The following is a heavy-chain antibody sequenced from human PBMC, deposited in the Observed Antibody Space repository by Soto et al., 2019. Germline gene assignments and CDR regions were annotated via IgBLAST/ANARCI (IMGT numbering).Heavy chain of an antibody. Sequence: ASVKVSCKASGYTFTSYAMHWVRQAPGQRLEWMGWINAGNGNTEYSQKFQGRVTITRDTSASTAYMELSSLRSEDTAVYYCARDNPYSSSWYWFDPWGQGTLVTVSS. D-gene: IGHD6-13*01. CDR3: ARDNPYSSSWYWFDP. CDR2: INAGNGNT. V-gene: IGHV1-3*01. J-gene: IGHJ5*02. CDR1: GYTFTSYA.